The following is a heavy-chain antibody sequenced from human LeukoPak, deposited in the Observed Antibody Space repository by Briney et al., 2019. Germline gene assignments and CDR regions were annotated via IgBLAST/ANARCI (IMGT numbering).Heavy chain of an antibody. V-gene: IGHV1-2*06. J-gene: IGHJ4*02. D-gene: IGHD6-13*01. CDR2: INPYSGDT. CDR1: GYTFTGYH. Sequence: ASVKVSCKASGYTFTGYHIHWVRQAPGQGLEWMGRINPYSGDTNFAQKFQGRVTMTRDTSITTAYMDLSSLTPDDTAVYFCAKDQGSLTRSWYTGYWGQGTQVTVSS. CDR3: AKDQGSLTRSWYTGY.